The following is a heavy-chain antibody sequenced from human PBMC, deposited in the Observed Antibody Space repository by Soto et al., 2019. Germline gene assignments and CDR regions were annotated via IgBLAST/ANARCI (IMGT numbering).Heavy chain of an antibody. CDR1: GGSISSSSYY. CDR2: IYCSGSS. J-gene: IGHJ5*02. CDR3: ARHRARNWFDP. Sequence: SETLSLTCIVSGGSISSSSYYWGWILPPPGKGLEWIGSIYCSGSSYYNPFIKSRVTISVDTSKNQFSLKLSSVTAADTAVFYCARHRARNWFDPWCQGTLVTGSS. V-gene: IGHV4-39*01. D-gene: IGHD6-6*01.